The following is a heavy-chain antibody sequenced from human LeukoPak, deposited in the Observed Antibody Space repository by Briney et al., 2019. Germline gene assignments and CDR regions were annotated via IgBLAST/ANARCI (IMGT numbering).Heavy chain of an antibody. Sequence: SETLSLTCTVSGGSINSGSYYWSWIRQPAGKGLEWIGRIYTSGSTNYNPSLKSRVTISVDTSKKQFSLKLSSVTAADTAVYYCARGYYDSSGPPGYWGQGTLVTVSS. CDR1: GGSINSGSYY. CDR3: ARGYYDSSGPPGY. J-gene: IGHJ4*02. D-gene: IGHD3-22*01. CDR2: IYTSGST. V-gene: IGHV4-61*02.